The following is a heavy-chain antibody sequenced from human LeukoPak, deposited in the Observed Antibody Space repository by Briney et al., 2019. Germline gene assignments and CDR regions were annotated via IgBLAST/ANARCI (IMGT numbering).Heavy chain of an antibody. V-gene: IGHV3-9*01. J-gene: IGHJ4*02. CDR1: GFTFDDYA. CDR3: AKRMAGTLDY. Sequence: GGSLRLSCAASGFTFDDYAMHWVRQAPGKGLEWVSGISWNSGSIGYAVSVKGRFTISRDNAKNSLYLQMNSLRAEDTALYYCAKRMAGTLDYWGQGTLVTVSS. CDR2: ISWNSGSI. D-gene: IGHD1-7*01.